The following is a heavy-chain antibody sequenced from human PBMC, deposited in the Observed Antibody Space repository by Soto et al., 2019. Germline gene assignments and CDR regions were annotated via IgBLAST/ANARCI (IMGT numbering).Heavy chain of an antibody. J-gene: IGHJ5*02. D-gene: IGHD6-19*01. Sequence: GESVKISCXGSGYSFTSYWIAWVRQMPGKGLECMGIIYPGDSDTRYSPSFEGQVTISADKSINTAYLQWSSLKASDSAMYYCARPFDTSGWYDHWGQGTLVTVSS. V-gene: IGHV5-51*01. CDR3: ARPFDTSGWYDH. CDR1: GYSFTSYW. CDR2: IYPGDSDT.